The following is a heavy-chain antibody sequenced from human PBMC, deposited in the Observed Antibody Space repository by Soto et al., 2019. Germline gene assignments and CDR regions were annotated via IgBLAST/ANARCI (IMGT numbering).Heavy chain of an antibody. CDR3: ARENDPHYGVVYFDY. J-gene: IGHJ4*02. Sequence: QVQLQESGPGLVKPSETLSLTCTVSGGSISSYYWSWIRQPPGKGLEWIGYIYYSGSTNYNPSLKSRVTISVDTSKTQFSLKLSSVTAADTAVYYCARENDPHYGVVYFDYWGQGTLVTVSS. CDR1: GGSISSYY. D-gene: IGHD4-17*01. V-gene: IGHV4-59*01. CDR2: IYYSGST.